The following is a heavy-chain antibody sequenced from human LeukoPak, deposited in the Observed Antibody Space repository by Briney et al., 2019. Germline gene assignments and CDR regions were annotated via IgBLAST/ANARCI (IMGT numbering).Heavy chain of an antibody. Sequence: GASVKVSCKASGYTFTAYYVHWVRPAPGQGLELIGWINPNSGGTKYAQKFQGRVTMTRDTSISTAYMELTRLRSDDTAMYYCAPTPPEDYDDSGYFDYWGQGTLVTVSS. CDR1: GYTFTAYY. CDR2: INPNSGGT. D-gene: IGHD3-22*01. J-gene: IGHJ4*02. V-gene: IGHV1-2*02. CDR3: APTPPEDYDDSGYFDY.